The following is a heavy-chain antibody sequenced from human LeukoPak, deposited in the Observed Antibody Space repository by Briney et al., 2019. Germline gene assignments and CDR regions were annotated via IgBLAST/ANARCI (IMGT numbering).Heavy chain of an antibody. D-gene: IGHD3-3*01. Sequence: ASVKVSCKASGYTFTSYDINWVRQATGQGLEWMGWMNPRSGNTGYAQKLQGRVTMTTDTSTSTAYMELRSLRSDDTAVYYCARADSYYDFWSGYYRNFGYFDYWGQGTLVTVSS. CDR3: ARADSYYDFWSGYYRNFGYFDY. J-gene: IGHJ4*02. V-gene: IGHV1-8*01. CDR2: MNPRSGNT. CDR1: GYTFTSYD.